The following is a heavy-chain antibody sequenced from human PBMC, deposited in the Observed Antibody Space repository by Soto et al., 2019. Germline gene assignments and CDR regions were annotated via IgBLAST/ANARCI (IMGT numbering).Heavy chain of an antibody. Sequence: QLQLQESGPGLVKPSETLPLTCTVSGGSISSSSYYWGWIRQPPGKGLEWIGSIYYSGSTYYNPFLKSRVTISVDTSKNQFSLKLSSVTAADTAVYYCARTRAVWFDPWGQGTLVTVSS. CDR1: GGSISSSSYY. J-gene: IGHJ5*02. CDR3: ARTRAVWFDP. V-gene: IGHV4-39*01. CDR2: IYYSGST. D-gene: IGHD6-19*01.